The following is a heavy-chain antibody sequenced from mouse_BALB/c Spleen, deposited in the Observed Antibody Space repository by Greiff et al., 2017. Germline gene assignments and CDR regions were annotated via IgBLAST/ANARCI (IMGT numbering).Heavy chain of an antibody. CDR2: INPSNGRT. Sequence: VQLQQPGAELVKPGASVKLSCKASGYTFTSYWMHWVKQRPGQGLEWIGEINPSNGRTNYNEKFKSKATLTVDKSSSTAYMQLSSLTSEDSAVYYCARSIGPGYARDYWGQGTSVTVSS. J-gene: IGHJ4*01. CDR3: ARSIGPGYARDY. V-gene: IGHV1S81*02. D-gene: IGHD2-3*01. CDR1: GYTFTSYW.